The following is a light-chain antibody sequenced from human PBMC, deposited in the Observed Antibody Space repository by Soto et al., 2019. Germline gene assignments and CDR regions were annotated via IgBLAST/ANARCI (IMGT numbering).Light chain of an antibody. J-gene: IGKJ1*01. CDR2: AS. CDR3: QQRHNWPRT. V-gene: IGKV3-11*01. Sequence: EIVLTQSPDTLSLSPGERATLSCRASKSVSKSLVWYQQKPGQAPRLLIYASDRAAGIPVRFSGSGSGTDFTLTISSLASEDVAVYYCQQRHNWPRTFGQGTRVEI. CDR1: KSVSKS.